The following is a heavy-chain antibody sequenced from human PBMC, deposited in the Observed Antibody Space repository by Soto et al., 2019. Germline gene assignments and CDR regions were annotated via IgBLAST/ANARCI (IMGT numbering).Heavy chain of an antibody. CDR2: IWYDGSNK. CDR1: GFTFSSYG. D-gene: IGHD3-9*01. Sequence: QVQLVESGGGVVQPGRSLRLSCAASGFTFSSYGMHWVRQAPGKGLEWVAVIWYDGSNKYYADSVKGRFTISRDNSKNTLYLQMNSLRAEDTAVYYCARGNWLRYFDYWGQGTLVTVSS. V-gene: IGHV3-33*01. CDR3: ARGNWLRYFDY. J-gene: IGHJ4*02.